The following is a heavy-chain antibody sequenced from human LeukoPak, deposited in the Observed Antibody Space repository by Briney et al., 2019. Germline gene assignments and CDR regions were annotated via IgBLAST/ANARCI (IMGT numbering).Heavy chain of an antibody. V-gene: IGHV3-74*01. CDR2: INSDGSST. Sequence: PGGSLRLSCAASGFTFSSYWMHWVRQAPGKGLVWVSRINSDGSSTSYADSMKGRFTISRDNAKNSLYLQMNSLRAEDTAVYYCACTTVTTTPDYWGQGTLVTVSS. D-gene: IGHD4-17*01. CDR1: GFTFSSYW. CDR3: ACTTVTTTPDY. J-gene: IGHJ4*02.